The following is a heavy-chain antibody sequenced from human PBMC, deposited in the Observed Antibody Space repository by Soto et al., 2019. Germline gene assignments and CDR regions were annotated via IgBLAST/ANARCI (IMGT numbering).Heavy chain of an antibody. V-gene: IGHV1-69*13. CDR2: IIPLFGTA. Sequence: GASVKVSCKASGGTFSDYGIYWVRQAPGQGLQWMGGIIPLFGTANIAQKFQGRVTITADESTSTAYMELSRLRSEDTAVYFCARVDSVVPGAPYLGWFDPWGQGTLVTVSS. CDR3: ARVDSVVPGAPYLGWFDP. J-gene: IGHJ5*02. CDR1: GGTFSDYG. D-gene: IGHD2-2*01.